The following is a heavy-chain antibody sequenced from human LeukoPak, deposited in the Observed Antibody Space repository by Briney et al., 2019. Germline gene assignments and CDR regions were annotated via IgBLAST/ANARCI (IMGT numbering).Heavy chain of an antibody. CDR1: GFPFSDYS. CDR3: ARDHNYAFDN. CDR2: IGISSGNT. Sequence: GGSLRLSCPASGFPFSDYSMNWVRQAPGKGLEWISYIGISSGNTKYADSVRGRFTISADNAKNSLYLQMNSLRVEDTAVYYCARDHNYAFDNWGHGTLVSVSS. D-gene: IGHD1-1*01. J-gene: IGHJ4*01. V-gene: IGHV3-48*04.